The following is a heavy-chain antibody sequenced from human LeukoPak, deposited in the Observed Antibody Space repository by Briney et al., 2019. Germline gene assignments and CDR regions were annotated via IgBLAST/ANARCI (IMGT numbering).Heavy chain of an antibody. Sequence: SETLSLTCAVYGGSFSGYYWSWIRQPPGKGLEWIGEINHSGSTNYNPSLKSRVTISVDTSKNQFSLKLSSVTAADTAVYYCARAMYYYGSGSSFFDYWGQGTLVTVSS. J-gene: IGHJ4*02. V-gene: IGHV4-34*01. D-gene: IGHD3-10*01. CDR3: ARAMYYYGSGSSFFDY. CDR1: GGSFSGYY. CDR2: INHSGST.